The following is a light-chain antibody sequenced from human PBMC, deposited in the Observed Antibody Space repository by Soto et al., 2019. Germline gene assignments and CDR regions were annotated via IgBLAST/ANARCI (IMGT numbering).Light chain of an antibody. J-gene: IGLJ1*01. CDR2: EVS. V-gene: IGLV2-14*01. CDR1: KNDIGVYNY. CDR3: SSYTSSSTPYV. Sequence: QSALTQPPSASGSPGQSVTISCTGTKNDIGVYNYVSWYQQHPGKAPKLMIYEVSNRPSGVSNRFSGSKSGNTASLTISGLQAEDEADYYCSSYTSSSTPYVFGTGTKVTVL.